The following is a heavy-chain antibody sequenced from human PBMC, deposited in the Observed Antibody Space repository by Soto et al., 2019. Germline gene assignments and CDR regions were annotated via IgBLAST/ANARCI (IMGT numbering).Heavy chain of an antibody. CDR1: GFTFSSYA. CDR3: ARDNRIQLWFKMDY. J-gene: IGHJ4*02. D-gene: IGHD5-18*01. CDR2: ISYDGSNK. Sequence: GGSLRLSCAASGFTFSSYAMHWVRQAPGKGLEWVAVISYDGSNKYYADSVKGRFTISRDNSKNTLYLQMNSLRAEDTAVYYCARDNRIQLWFKMDYWGQGTLVTVSS. V-gene: IGHV3-30-3*01.